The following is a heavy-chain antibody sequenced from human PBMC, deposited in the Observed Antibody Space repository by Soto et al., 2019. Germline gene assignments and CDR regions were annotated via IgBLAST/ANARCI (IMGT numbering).Heavy chain of an antibody. CDR1: GFTFGTYS. CDR2: ISYDSDTI. V-gene: IGHV3-48*02. J-gene: IGHJ6*02. D-gene: IGHD3-3*01. Sequence: GGSLRLSCAGSGFTFGTYSMNWVRQAAGKGLEWIAYISYDSDTIQYADSVKGRFTISRDNAKNSLHLQMNSLRDEDTAVYYCARLYYDYVWGQGTTVTVSS. CDR3: ARLYYDYV.